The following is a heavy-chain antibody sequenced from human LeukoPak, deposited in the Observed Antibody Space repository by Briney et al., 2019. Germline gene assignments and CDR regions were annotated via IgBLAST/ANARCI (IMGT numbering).Heavy chain of an antibody. CDR3: ARWWYCSSTSCYGSRDY. V-gene: IGHV3-74*01. D-gene: IGHD2-2*01. CDR2: INSDGRIT. J-gene: IGHJ4*02. Sequence: PGGSLRLSCAASGFTFSNYWMHWVRQVPGKGLVWVAHINSDGRITRYADSVKGRFTISRDNSKNTLYLQMNSLRAEDTAVYYCARWWYCSSTSCYGSRDYWGQGTLVTVSS. CDR1: GFTFSNYW.